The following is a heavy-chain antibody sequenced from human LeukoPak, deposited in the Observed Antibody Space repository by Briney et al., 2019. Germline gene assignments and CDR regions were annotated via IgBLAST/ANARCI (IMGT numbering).Heavy chain of an antibody. Sequence: GGSLRLSCAASGFTFSSYAMSWVRQAPGKGLEWVSAISGSGGSTYYADSVKGRFTISRDNAKNSLYLQMNSLRVEDTAVYYCARASYDYVWGSYRPKTLFDYWGQGTLVTVSS. J-gene: IGHJ4*02. D-gene: IGHD3-16*02. CDR3: ARASYDYVWGSYRPKTLFDY. CDR2: ISGSGGST. CDR1: GFTFSSYA. V-gene: IGHV3-23*01.